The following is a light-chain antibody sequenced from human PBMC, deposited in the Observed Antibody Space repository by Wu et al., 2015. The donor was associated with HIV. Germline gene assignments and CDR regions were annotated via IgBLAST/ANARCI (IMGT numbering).Light chain of an antibody. Sequence: EIVMTQSPATLSVYPGERVTLSCRASQSVRDDLAWYQQKPGQAPRLLIYGISTRAAGVPARFSDSRSGTEFTLTISSIQSEDFAVYYCQQYNSWPLTFGGGTKVENK. CDR3: QQYNSWPLT. V-gene: IGKV3-15*01. J-gene: IGKJ4*01. CDR1: QSVRDD. CDR2: GIS.